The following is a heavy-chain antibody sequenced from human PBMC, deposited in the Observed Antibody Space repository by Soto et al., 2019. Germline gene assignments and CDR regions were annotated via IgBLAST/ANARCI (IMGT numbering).Heavy chain of an antibody. CDR2: IYWDDDK. CDR3: AHVTVTITMVRGVIRTRPSGGGTFDI. CDR1: GFSLSTSGVG. J-gene: IGHJ3*02. V-gene: IGHV2-5*02. D-gene: IGHD3-10*01. Sequence: ESGPTLVNPTQTLTLTCTFSGFSLSTSGVGVGWIRHPPGKALEWLALIYWDDDKRYSPSLKSRLTITKDTAKNQVVLTMTNMDPVETATYYCAHVTVTITMVRGVIRTRPSGGGTFDIWGQGTMVTVSS.